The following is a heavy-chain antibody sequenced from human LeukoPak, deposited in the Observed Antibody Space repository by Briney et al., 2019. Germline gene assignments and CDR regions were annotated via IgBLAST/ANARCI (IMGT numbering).Heavy chain of an antibody. Sequence: GASVKVSCKASGGTFSSYAISWVRQAPGQGLEWMGGIIPICGTANYAQKFQGRVTITADESTSTAYLELSSLRSEDTAVYYCARGLEWFGEFYYGMDVWGKGTTVTVSS. CDR3: ARGLEWFGEFYYGMDV. V-gene: IGHV1-69*13. J-gene: IGHJ6*04. CDR2: IIPICGTA. D-gene: IGHD3-10*01. CDR1: GGTFSSYA.